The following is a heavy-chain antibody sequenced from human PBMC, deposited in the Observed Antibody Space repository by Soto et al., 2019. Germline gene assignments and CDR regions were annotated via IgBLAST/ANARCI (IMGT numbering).Heavy chain of an antibody. D-gene: IGHD2-2*01. CDR1: GFTFSSYA. J-gene: IGHJ3*02. CDR2: ISGSGGST. CDR3: AKEYCSSTSCYDAFDI. V-gene: IGHV3-23*01. Sequence: EVQLLESGGGLVQPGGSLRLSCAASGFTFSSYAMSWVRQAPGKGLEWVSAISGSGGSTYYADSVKGRFTISRDNSKNTLYLQMNSLRAEDTAVYYCAKEYCSSTSCYDAFDIWGQGTMVTVSS.